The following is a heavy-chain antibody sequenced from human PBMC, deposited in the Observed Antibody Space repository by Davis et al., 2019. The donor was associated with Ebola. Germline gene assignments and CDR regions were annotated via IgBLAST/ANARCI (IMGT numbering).Heavy chain of an antibody. V-gene: IGHV3-30-3*01. CDR1: GFTFSNYA. CDR2: ISYDGSNK. D-gene: IGHD6-13*01. CDR3: ARDPPGYSSSWTLWY. Sequence: GGSLRLSCAASGFTFSNYAMHWVRQAPGKGLEWVAVISYDGSNKYYADSVKGRFTISRDNSKNTLYLQMNSLRAEDTAVYYCARDPPGYSSSWTLWYWGQGTLVTVSS. J-gene: IGHJ4*02.